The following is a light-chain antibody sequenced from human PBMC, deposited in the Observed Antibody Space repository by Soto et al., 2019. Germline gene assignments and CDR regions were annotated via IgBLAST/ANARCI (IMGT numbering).Light chain of an antibody. CDR2: DAS. Sequence: DIQMTQSPSTLSASVGDRVTITCRASQSISSWLAWYQQKPGKAPKLLIYDASSLDSGVPSRFSGSGSGTEFTLTFSSLQPDDFATYYCQQYNSYSWTFGQGTKVEIK. CDR3: QQYNSYSWT. J-gene: IGKJ1*01. V-gene: IGKV1-5*01. CDR1: QSISSW.